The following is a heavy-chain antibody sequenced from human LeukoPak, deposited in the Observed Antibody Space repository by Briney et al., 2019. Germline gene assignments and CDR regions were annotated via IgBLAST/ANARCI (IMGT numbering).Heavy chain of an antibody. V-gene: IGHV4-34*01. J-gene: IGHJ4*02. D-gene: IGHD2-15*01. CDR3: ARVSPDCSGGSCSDY. CDR2: INHSGST. Sequence: GSLRLSCAASGFTFSSYSMNWIRQPPGKGLEWIGEINHSGSTNYNPSLKSRVTISVDTSKNRFSLKLSSVTAADTAVYYCARVSPDCSGGSCSDYWGQGTLVTVSS. CDR1: GFTFSSYS.